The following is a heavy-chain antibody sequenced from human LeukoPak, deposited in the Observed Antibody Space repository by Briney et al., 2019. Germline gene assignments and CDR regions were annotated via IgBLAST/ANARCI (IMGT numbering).Heavy chain of an antibody. D-gene: IGHD2-2*01. V-gene: IGHV3-21*01. CDR3: ASFDTPIEYQLYPLPFYYYMDV. Sequence: TGGSLRLSCAASGFTFSSYSMNWVRQAPGKGLEWVSSISSSSSYIYYADSVKGRFTISRDNAKNSLYLRMNSLRAEDTAVYYCASFDTPIEYQLYPLPFYYYMDVWGKGTTVTVSS. J-gene: IGHJ6*03. CDR1: GFTFSSYS. CDR2: ISSSSSYI.